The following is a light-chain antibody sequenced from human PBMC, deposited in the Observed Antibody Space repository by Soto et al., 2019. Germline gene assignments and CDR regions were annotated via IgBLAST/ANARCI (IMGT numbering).Light chain of an antibody. CDR3: QQYGGSRWT. V-gene: IGKV3-20*01. Sequence: EMVLTQSPGTLSLSPGERATLSGRASQSVSSTYLAWYQQKPGQAPRLLIYGASNRATGIPDRFSGSGSGTDFTLTISRLEPEDFAVYYCQQYGGSRWTFGQGTRVDI. CDR1: QSVSSTY. CDR2: GAS. J-gene: IGKJ1*01.